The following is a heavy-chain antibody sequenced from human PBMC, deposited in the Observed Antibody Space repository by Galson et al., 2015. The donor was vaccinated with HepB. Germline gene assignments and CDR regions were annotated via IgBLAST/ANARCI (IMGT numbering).Heavy chain of an antibody. D-gene: IGHD6-19*01. CDR1: GGTFSSYA. V-gene: IGHV1-69*13. Sequence: SVKVSCKASGGTFSSYAISWVRQAPGQGLEWMGGIIPIFGTANYAQKFQGRVTITADESTSTAYMELSSLRSEDTAVYYCARDSPPRIHSSGWYYFDYWGQGTLVTVSS. J-gene: IGHJ4*02. CDR3: ARDSPPRIHSSGWYYFDY. CDR2: IIPIFGTA.